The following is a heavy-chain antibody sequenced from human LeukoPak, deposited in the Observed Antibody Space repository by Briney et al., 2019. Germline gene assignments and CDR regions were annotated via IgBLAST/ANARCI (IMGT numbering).Heavy chain of an antibody. CDR2: ISADGSST. CDR1: GFTFSSYG. Sequence: GGSLRLSCAASGFTFSSYGMHWVRQAPGKGLVWVSGISADGSSTNYADSVKGRFTISRDNAKNTLYLQMNSLRVEDMAVYYCYGGNAEQWGQGTLVTVSS. J-gene: IGHJ1*01. CDR3: YGGNAEQ. V-gene: IGHV3-74*01. D-gene: IGHD4-23*01.